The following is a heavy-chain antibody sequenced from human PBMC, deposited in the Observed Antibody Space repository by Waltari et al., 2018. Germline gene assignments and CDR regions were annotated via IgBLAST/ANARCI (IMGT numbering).Heavy chain of an antibody. CDR3: ARVYYDSSGYYWGFDY. J-gene: IGHJ4*02. Sequence: QVQLQESGPGLVKPSETLSLTCTVSGGSISSYYWSWIRQPPGKGLEWIGYIYYSGSTNYTPSLKSRVTISVDTSKNQFSLKLSSVTAADTAVYYCARVYYDSSGYYWGFDYWGQGTLVTVSS. CDR2: IYYSGST. V-gene: IGHV4-59*01. CDR1: GGSISSYY. D-gene: IGHD3-22*01.